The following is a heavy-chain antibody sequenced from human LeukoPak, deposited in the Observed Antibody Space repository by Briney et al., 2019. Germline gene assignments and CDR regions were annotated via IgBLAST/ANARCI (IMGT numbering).Heavy chain of an antibody. V-gene: IGHV6-1*01. CDR1: GDSVSSNSAA. CDR3: ARDGKYYDILTGYLTYYYGMDV. D-gene: IGHD3-9*01. Sequence: SQTLSLTCAISGDSVSSNSAAWHWIRQSPSRGLEWLGRTYYRSKWYNDYAVSVKSRITINPDTSKNQFSLQLNSVTPEDTAVYYCARDGKYYDILTGYLTYYYGMDVWGQGTTVTVSS. J-gene: IGHJ6*02. CDR2: TYYRSKWYN.